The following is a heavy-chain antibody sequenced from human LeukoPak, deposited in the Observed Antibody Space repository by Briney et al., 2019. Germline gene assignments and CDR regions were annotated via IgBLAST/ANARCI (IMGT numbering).Heavy chain of an antibody. J-gene: IGHJ5*02. CDR3: ARDKGIAGSTWFDP. CDR1: GYTFTGNY. D-gene: IGHD6-13*01. V-gene: IGHV1-2*02. Sequence: ASVKVSCKASGYTFTGNYRHWMRQAPGQGLEWMGWINPNSGGTNYAQKFQGRVTMTRDTSISTAYMELSRLRSDDTAVYYCARDKGIAGSTWFDPWSQGTLVTVSS. CDR2: INPNSGGT.